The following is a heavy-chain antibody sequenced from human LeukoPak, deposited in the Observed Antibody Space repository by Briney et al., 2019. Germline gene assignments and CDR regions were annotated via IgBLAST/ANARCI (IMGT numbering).Heavy chain of an antibody. D-gene: IGHD2-2*01. Sequence: PGRSLRLSCAASGFTFSSYGMHWVRQAPGKGLEWVAVIWYDGSNKYYADSVEGRFTISRDNSKNTLYLQMNSLRAEDTAVYYCAGDSTSDAFDIWGQGTMVTVSS. J-gene: IGHJ3*02. CDR1: GFTFSSYG. CDR2: IWYDGSNK. CDR3: AGDSTSDAFDI. V-gene: IGHV3-33*01.